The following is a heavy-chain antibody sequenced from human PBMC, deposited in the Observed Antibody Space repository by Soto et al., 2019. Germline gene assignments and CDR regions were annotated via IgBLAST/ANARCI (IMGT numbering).Heavy chain of an antibody. CDR3: ARDRIVARGYFDY. CDR1: GGSISSGGYY. CDR2: IYYSGST. Sequence: SETLSLTCTVSGGSISSGGYYWSWIRQHPGKGLEWIGYIYYSGSTYYNPSLKSRVTISVDTSKNQFSLKLSSVTAADTAVYYCARDRIVARGYFDYWGQGTLVTVSS. D-gene: IGHD5-12*01. J-gene: IGHJ4*02. V-gene: IGHV4-31*03.